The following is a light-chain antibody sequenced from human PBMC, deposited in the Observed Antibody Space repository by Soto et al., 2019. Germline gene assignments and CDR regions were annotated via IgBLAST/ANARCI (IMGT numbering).Light chain of an antibody. J-gene: IGKJ4*01. V-gene: IGKV3-15*01. CDR2: GAS. CDR3: QQDSNWPLT. CDR1: QSVRSSF. Sequence: ETVMPQSPTTLSVSPGEMATLSCRASQSVRSSFLAWYQQKPGQAPSLLIYGASTRATGIPARFSGSGSGTEFTLTINSLQSEDFAVYYCQQDSNWPLTFAGGTKVDIK.